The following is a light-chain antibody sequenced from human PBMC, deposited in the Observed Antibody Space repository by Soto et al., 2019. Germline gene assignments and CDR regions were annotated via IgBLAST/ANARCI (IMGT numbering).Light chain of an antibody. Sequence: DIVMTQSPDSLAVSLGERATINCKSSQSVLRSSNNRNSLSWYQQKPGQPPKLLIYWASTRESGVPDRFSGSGSATDFTLTISSLQAEDFAVYYCQQRSNWPLVTFGQGTKVEIK. J-gene: IGKJ1*01. V-gene: IGKV4-1*01. CDR1: QSVLRSSNNRNS. CDR3: QQRSNWPLVT. CDR2: WAS.